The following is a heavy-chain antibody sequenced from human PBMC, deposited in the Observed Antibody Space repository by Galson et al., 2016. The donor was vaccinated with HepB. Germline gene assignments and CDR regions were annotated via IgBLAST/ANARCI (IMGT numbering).Heavy chain of an antibody. J-gene: IGHJ4*02. CDR3: ARHGDKYDFWSDYYPNYGDY. CDR1: GYTFTSYG. Sequence: SVKVSCKASGYTFTSYGFTWVRQAPGQGLEWMGWISAYNGNTNYAQKLQGRVTMTRDTSTNTVYMELSSLRSYDTAMYYCARHGDKYDFWSDYYPNYGDYWGQGTLVTVSS. V-gene: IGHV1-18*01. CDR2: ISAYNGNT. D-gene: IGHD3-3*01.